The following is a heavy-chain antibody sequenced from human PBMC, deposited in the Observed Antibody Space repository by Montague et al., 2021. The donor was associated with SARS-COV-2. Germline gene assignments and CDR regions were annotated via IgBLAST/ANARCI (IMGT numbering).Heavy chain of an antibody. V-gene: IGHV3-74*03. J-gene: IGHJ6*02. CDR1: GFTFSHYG. D-gene: IGHD3-9*01. CDR3: ARVKSFYDILIGSKRYAMGV. Sequence: SLRLSCAASGFTFSHYGMHWVRQAPGQGLECVSDISSDGSGTTYADAVKGRFTISRDNAKNALSLQLNNLRAEDTAVYYCARVKSFYDILIGSKRYAMGVWGQGTTVTVSS. CDR2: ISSDGSGT.